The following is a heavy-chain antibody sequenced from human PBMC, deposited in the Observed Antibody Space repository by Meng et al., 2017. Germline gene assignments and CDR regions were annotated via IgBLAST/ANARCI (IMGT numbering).Heavy chain of an antibody. V-gene: IGHV3-53*02. Sequence: LGQTGGVLVQPGAPMIISCRAAGFSVTTSYMSWVRQAPGKGLEWVSVIYSGGSTYYADSVKGRFSISRDNSKNTLYLQMNSLRAEDTAVYFCARDSSSGWYHNYWGQGTLVTVSS. D-gene: IGHD6-19*01. CDR2: IYSGGST. CDR1: GFSVTTSY. J-gene: IGHJ4*02. CDR3: ARDSSSGWYHNY.